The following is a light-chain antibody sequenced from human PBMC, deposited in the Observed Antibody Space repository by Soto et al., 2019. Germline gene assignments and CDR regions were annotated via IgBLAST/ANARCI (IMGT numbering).Light chain of an antibody. CDR3: SSYTTGSTLV. J-gene: IGLJ7*01. V-gene: IGLV2-14*01. CDR1: SSDVGAYDY. CDR2: EVS. Sequence: QSALTQPPSASGSPGQSVTISCTGTSSDVGAYDYVSWYQQHPGKAPKLMIYEVSKRPSGVSNRFSGSKSGDTASLIISGLQAEDEADYYCSSYTTGSTLVLGGGTQLTVL.